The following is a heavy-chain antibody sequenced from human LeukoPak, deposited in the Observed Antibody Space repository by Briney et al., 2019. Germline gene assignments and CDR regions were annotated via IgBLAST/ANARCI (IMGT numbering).Heavy chain of an antibody. D-gene: IGHD5-18*01. J-gene: IGHJ4*02. Sequence: ASVKVSCKASGYTLTDYYIHWVRQAPGQGLEWMGWINPNSGGTKYAQKFQGRVTMTRDTSISTAYMELSGLRSADTAIYYCARDRLSPPGKYIYGYGALDYWGQGILVTVSS. CDR1: GYTLTDYY. CDR2: INPNSGGT. CDR3: ARDRLSPPGKYIYGYGALDY. V-gene: IGHV1-2*02.